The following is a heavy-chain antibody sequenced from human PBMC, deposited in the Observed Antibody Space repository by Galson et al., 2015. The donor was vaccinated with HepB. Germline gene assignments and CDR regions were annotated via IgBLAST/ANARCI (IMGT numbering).Heavy chain of an antibody. D-gene: IGHD2-15*01. J-gene: IGHJ4*02. Sequence: SVKVSCKASGYTFTSYAMHWVRQAPGQRLEWMGWINAGNGNTKYSQKFQGRVTITRDTSASTAYMELSSLRSEDTAVYYCARGYCSGGSCYFDYWGQGTLVTVSS. CDR2: INAGNGNT. CDR3: ARGYCSGGSCYFDY. V-gene: IGHV1-3*01. CDR1: GYTFTSYA.